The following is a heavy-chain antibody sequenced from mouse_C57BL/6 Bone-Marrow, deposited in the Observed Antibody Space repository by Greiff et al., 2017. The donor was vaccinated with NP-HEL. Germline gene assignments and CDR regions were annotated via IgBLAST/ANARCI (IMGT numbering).Heavy chain of an antibody. D-gene: IGHD4-1*01. V-gene: IGHV5-6*01. CDR1: GFTFSSYG. J-gene: IGHJ3*01. CDR3: ARHGGWDPFAY. CDR2: ISSGGSYT. Sequence: EVHLVESGGDLVKPGGSLKLSCAASGFTFSSYGMSWVRQTPDKRLEWVATISSGGSYTYYPDSVKGRFTISRDNAKNTLYLQMSSLKSEDTAMYYCARHGGWDPFAYWGQGTLVTVSA.